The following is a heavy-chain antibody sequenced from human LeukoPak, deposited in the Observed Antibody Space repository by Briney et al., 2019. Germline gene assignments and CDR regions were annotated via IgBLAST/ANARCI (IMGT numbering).Heavy chain of an antibody. CDR2: ISSSSSYI. CDR1: GFTSSSYS. J-gene: IGHJ4*02. CDR3: AKSRSELHYLFDY. Sequence: PGGSLRLSCAASGFTSSSYSMNWVRQAPGKGLEWVSSISSSSSYIYYADSVKGRFTISRDNSKNTLYLQMNSLRAEDTAVYYCAKSRSELHYLFDYWGQGPLVPVSS. V-gene: IGHV3-21*04. D-gene: IGHD1-26*01.